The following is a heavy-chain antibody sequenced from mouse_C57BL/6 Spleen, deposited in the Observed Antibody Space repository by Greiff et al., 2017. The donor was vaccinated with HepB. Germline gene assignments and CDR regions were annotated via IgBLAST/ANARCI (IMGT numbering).Heavy chain of an antibody. Sequence: VKLQESGAELVRPGTSVKVSCKASGYAFTNYLIEWVKQRPGQGLEWIGVINPGSGGTNYNEKFKGKATLTADKSSSTAYMQLSSLTSEDSAVYFCARSGYDYPDYWGQGTTLTVSS. CDR2: INPGSGGT. CDR3: ARSGYDYPDY. V-gene: IGHV1-54*01. J-gene: IGHJ2*01. CDR1: GYAFTNYL. D-gene: IGHD2-4*01.